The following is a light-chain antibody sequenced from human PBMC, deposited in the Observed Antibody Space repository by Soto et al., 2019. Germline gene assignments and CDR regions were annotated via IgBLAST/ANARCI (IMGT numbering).Light chain of an antibody. CDR1: QSIRTN. CDR3: QQYFNWPLTWT. Sequence: EIVLTQSPATLSVSAGGTVTLSCRASQSIRTNVAWYQQIPGQAPRLLVYGASTRATGVPARFSDSGSGIEFTLTISSLQSEDSAFYYCQQYFNWPLTWTFGPGTKVQIK. V-gene: IGKV3-15*01. J-gene: IGKJ3*01. CDR2: GAS.